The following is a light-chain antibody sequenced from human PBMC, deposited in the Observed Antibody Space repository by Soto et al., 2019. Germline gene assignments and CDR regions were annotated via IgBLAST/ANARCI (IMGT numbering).Light chain of an antibody. CDR1: HDIGNS. J-gene: IGKJ4*01. CDR2: DAS. Sequence: DLQMTQSPPSLSASVGDRVTVTCRASHDIGNSLAWYQHRPGKSPRLLIYDASSLQSGVPSRFSGSGSGTHFTLAISSLRPEDVATFYCQNYNSSPLTFGGGTKVDIK. V-gene: IGKV1-27*01. CDR3: QNYNSSPLT.